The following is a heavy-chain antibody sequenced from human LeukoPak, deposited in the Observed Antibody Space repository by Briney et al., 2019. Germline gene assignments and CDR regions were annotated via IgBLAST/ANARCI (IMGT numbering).Heavy chain of an antibody. J-gene: IGHJ4*02. D-gene: IGHD6-19*01. CDR3: ARVEGDGWYYFNY. CDR1: GFTFSSYS. Sequence: GGSLRLSCAASGFTFSSYSMNWVRQAPGKGLEYVSAITGDGYSTYYADSVKGRFTISRDNSKNTLYLQMGSLRAEDMAVYYCARVEGDGWYYFNYWGQGTLVTVSS. CDR2: ITGDGYST. V-gene: IGHV3-64*02.